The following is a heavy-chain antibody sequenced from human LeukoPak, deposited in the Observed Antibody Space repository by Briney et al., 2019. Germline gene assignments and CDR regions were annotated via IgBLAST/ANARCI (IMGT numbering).Heavy chain of an antibody. Sequence: ASVKVSCKASGYTFTSYYMHWVRQAPGQGLEWMGIINPSGGSTSYAQKFQGRVTMTRDTSTSTVYMELSSLRSEDTAVYYCARGHRCTNGVCYRVYYYYGMDVWGQGTTVTVSS. D-gene: IGHD2-8*01. CDR3: ARGHRCTNGVCYRVYYYYGMDV. CDR1: GYTFTSYY. CDR2: INPSGGST. V-gene: IGHV1-46*01. J-gene: IGHJ6*02.